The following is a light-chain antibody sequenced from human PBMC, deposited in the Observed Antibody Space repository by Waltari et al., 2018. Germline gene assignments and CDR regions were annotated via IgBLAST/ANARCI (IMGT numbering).Light chain of an antibody. Sequence: DIKMTQSPSTLSASVGDRVTITCRASQRISNWVAWYQQKPWKATHLLIYKASTSEGGVPSRFSGSGSGTEFTLTISSLQPDDFATYYCQQYNSFSFTFGPGTKVDI. CDR2: KAS. CDR3: QQYNSFSFT. CDR1: QRISNW. J-gene: IGKJ3*01. V-gene: IGKV1-5*03.